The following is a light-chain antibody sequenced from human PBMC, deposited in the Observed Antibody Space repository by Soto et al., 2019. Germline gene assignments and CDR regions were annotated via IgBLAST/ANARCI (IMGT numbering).Light chain of an antibody. V-gene: IGKV1-5*01. CDR1: QSISSW. J-gene: IGKJ1*01. CDR3: QQYKSYWT. Sequence: DIQMTQSPSTLSASVGDRVTITCRASQSISSWLAWYQQKPGKAPKLLIYDASSLESGVPSRFSGSRSGTEFTLTISSLQPDDFATYYCQQYKSYWTVGKGNKVEIK. CDR2: DAS.